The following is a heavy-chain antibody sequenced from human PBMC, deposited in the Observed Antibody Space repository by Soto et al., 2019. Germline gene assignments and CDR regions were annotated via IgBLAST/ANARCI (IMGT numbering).Heavy chain of an antibody. J-gene: IGHJ4*02. D-gene: IGHD1-26*01. V-gene: IGHV1-8*01. CDR3: ARGVSAGVDY. Sequence: QVQLVQSGAEVREPVASVKVSCKASGYSFTRLDINWVRQTAGQGLEWMGWMQPSTGRTGYAQKFQGRVTMTRDTSINTAYMELPTLTSDDTAFYYCARGVSAGVDYWGPGTLVTVSS. CDR1: GYSFTRLD. CDR2: MQPSTGRT.